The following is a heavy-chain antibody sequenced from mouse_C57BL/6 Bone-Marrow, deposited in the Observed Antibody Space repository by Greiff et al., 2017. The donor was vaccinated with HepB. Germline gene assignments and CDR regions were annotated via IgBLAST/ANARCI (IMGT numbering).Heavy chain of an antibody. Sequence: QVQLQQSGAELARPGASVKLSCKASGYTFTSYGISWVKQRTGQGLEWIGEIYPRSGNTYYNEKFKGKATLTADKSSSTAYIEHRSLTSEDSAVYCCARSDYGSSYLYFDVWGTGTTVTVSS. CDR2: IYPRSGNT. CDR1: GYTFTSYG. D-gene: IGHD1-1*01. J-gene: IGHJ1*03. V-gene: IGHV1-81*01. CDR3: ARSDYGSSYLYFDV.